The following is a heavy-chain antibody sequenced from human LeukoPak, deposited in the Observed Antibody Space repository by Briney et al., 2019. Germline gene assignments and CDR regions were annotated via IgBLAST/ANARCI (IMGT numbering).Heavy chain of an antibody. CDR2: VYTSGST. CDR3: AKSYFDYSTYYSYYFNL. D-gene: IGHD4-11*01. CDR1: GGSISGGY. V-gene: IGHV4-4*09. Sequence: PSETLSLTCTVSGGSISGGYWSWIRQPPGRGQEWIGYVYTSGSTNYNPSLKSRVTISVDTSKSQFALKLSSVTAADTAVYYCAKSYFDYSTYYSYYFNLWGQGALVTVSS. J-gene: IGHJ4*02.